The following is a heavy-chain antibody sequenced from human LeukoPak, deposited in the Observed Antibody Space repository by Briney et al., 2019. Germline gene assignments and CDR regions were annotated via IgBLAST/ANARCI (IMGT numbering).Heavy chain of an antibody. J-gene: IGHJ6*03. Sequence: GGSLRLSCAASGFTFSSYAMSWVRQAPGKGLECISGFSGSGGSTYYADSVKGRFTISRDNSKNTLYLQMNSLRAEDTAVYYCAKRGSGWYEDYYYYMDVWGKGTTVTISS. CDR3: AKRGSGWYEDYYYYMDV. CDR2: FSGSGGST. V-gene: IGHV3-23*01. D-gene: IGHD6-19*01. CDR1: GFTFSSYA.